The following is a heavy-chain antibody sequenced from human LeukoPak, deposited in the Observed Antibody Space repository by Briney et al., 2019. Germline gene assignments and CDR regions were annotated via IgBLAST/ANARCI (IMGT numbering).Heavy chain of an antibody. D-gene: IGHD3-16*02. Sequence: SETLSLTCTVSGGSISSGDYYWSWIRQHPGKGLEWIGNIYNSGSTYYNPSLKSRVTISINTSKSQFSLKLSSVTAADTAVYYCARDDGRYDNIWGNYRQDAFDIWGQGTLVTVSS. CDR2: IYNSGST. CDR3: ARDDGRYDNIWGNYRQDAFDI. J-gene: IGHJ3*02. CDR1: GGSISSGDYY. V-gene: IGHV4-31*03.